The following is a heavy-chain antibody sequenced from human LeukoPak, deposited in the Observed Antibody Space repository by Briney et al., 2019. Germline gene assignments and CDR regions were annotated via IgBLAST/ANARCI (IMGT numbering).Heavy chain of an antibody. CDR1: GYTFTNYY. J-gene: IGHJ5*02. V-gene: IGHV1-46*03. D-gene: IGHD2-2*01. Sequence: ASVKVSCKASGYTFTNYYMHWVRQAPGQGLEWMGIINPSGGNTSYAQKFQGRLTMTRDTSTSTVYVELSSLRSEDTAVYYCAKDSVAAATRGWFDRGGQGTLVTVS. CDR2: INPSGGNT. CDR3: AKDSVAAATRGWFDR.